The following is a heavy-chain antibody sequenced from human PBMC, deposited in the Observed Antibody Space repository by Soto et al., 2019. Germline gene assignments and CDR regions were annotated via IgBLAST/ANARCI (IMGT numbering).Heavy chain of an antibody. J-gene: IGHJ4*02. Sequence: EVQLLESGEGLVQPGGSPGLSCAASGSTFSSIARSWFSKPPGRGRGWVSAISATGVSTYNADSVKGRFTISRDNSKNTLYLQMNSLRAEDTAIYYCAKVFGSGYDFDYWGQGTLVTVSS. CDR3: AKVFGSGYDFDY. CDR1: GSTFSSIA. CDR2: ISATGVST. D-gene: IGHD5-12*01. V-gene: IGHV3-23*01.